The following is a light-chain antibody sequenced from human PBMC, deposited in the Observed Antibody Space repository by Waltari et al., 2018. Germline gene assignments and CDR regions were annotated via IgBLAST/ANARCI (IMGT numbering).Light chain of an antibody. CDR2: EVN. J-gene: IGLJ1*01. Sequence: QSALTPPPSASGSPGQSVPIPCTGTSSDIGIYNYVPWYQHHPGKAPKLIISEVNERPSGFPDRFSGSKSGNTASLTVSGLQPEDEADYYCNSYAGSNTFVFGTGTRVSVL. CDR1: SSDIGIYNY. CDR3: NSYAGSNTFV. V-gene: IGLV2-8*01.